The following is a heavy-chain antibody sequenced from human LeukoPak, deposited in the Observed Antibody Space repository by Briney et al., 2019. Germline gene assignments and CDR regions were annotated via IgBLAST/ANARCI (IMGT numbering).Heavy chain of an antibody. CDR3: TTDPYCSGGSCYSLEYYYYYMDV. CDR1: GFTFSNAW. J-gene: IGHJ6*03. Sequence: GGSLRLSCAASGFTFSNAWMSWVRQAPGKGLEWVGRIKSKTDGGTTDYAAPVKGRFTISRDDSKTTLYLQMNSLKTEDTAVYYCTTDPYCSGGSCYSLEYYYYYMDVWGKGTTVTVSS. CDR2: IKSKTDGGTT. D-gene: IGHD2-15*01. V-gene: IGHV3-15*01.